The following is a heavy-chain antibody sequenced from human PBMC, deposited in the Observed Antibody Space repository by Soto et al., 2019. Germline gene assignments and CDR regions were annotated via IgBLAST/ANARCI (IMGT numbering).Heavy chain of an antibody. D-gene: IGHD2-21*01. CDR3: AKDAVYNDGLWLMDQ. V-gene: IGHV3-23*01. CDR2: IVGSGSQI. J-gene: IGHJ4*02. CDR1: GFTLSTFA. Sequence: GGSLRLSCAVSGFTLSTFAMTWVRQAPGKGLECVSGIVGSGSQIHYADPVKGRFTISKDNSKNTLYLQMDSLRADDTAVYFCAKDAVYNDGLWLMDQWGQGTQVTVSS.